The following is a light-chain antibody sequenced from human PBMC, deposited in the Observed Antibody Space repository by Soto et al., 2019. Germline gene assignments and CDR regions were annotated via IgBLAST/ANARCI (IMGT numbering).Light chain of an antibody. CDR1: QDINNY. V-gene: IGKV1-33*01. CDR2: DAS. Sequence: DIQMTQSPSSLSASVGDRVTIACQASQDINNYLNWYQQKPGKAPKLLIYDASNLETGVPSGFTGSGSGTDFTFTISSLQPEDIATYYSQQYNNLPLTFGGGTKGEIK. J-gene: IGKJ4*01. CDR3: QQYNNLPLT.